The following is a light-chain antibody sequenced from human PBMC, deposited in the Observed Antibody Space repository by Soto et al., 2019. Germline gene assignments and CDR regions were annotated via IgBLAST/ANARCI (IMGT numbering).Light chain of an antibody. CDR1: TSNIGRST. V-gene: IGLV1-44*01. J-gene: IGLJ1*01. Sequence: QSALTQPPSASGTPEQRVTISCSGTTSNIGRSTVSWYQQFPGAAPKLLIYGNTQRPLGVPVRFSGSKSDTSASLAISGLQSEDEADYYCATWNDGIFVFGIGTRSPS. CDR3: ATWNDGIFV. CDR2: GNT.